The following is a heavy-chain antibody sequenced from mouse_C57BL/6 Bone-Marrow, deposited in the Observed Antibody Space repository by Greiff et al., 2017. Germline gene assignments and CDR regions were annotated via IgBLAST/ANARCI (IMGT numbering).Heavy chain of an antibody. D-gene: IGHD1-1*01. Sequence: VKLKQSGAELARPGASVKLSCKASGYTFTSYGISWVKQRTGQGLEWIGEIYPRSGNTYYNEKFKGKATLTADKSSSTAYMELRSLTSEDSAVYFCAGYYPWFAYWGQGTLVTVSA. V-gene: IGHV1-81*01. CDR3: AGYYPWFAY. CDR2: IYPRSGNT. J-gene: IGHJ3*01. CDR1: GYTFTSYG.